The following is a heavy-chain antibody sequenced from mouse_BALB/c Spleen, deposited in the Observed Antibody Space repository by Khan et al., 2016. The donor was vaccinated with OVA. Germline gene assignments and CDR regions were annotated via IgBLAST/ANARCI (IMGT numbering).Heavy chain of an antibody. Sequence: EVELVESGPGLVKPSQSLSLTCTVTGYSITSGYGWNWIRQFPGNKMEWMGYISYSGSTNYNPSLKSRISITRDTSKNQFFLQLNSVTTEDTATYCCARTAWLKYWGQGTTLTVSS. CDR2: ISYSGST. V-gene: IGHV3-2*02. J-gene: IGHJ2*01. CDR3: ARTAWLKY. D-gene: IGHD1-2*01. CDR1: GYSITSGYG.